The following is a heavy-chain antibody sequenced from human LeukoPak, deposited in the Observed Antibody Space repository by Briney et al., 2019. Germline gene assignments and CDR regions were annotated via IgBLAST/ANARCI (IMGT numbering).Heavy chain of an antibody. CDR1: GYTFTSYY. V-gene: IGHV1-46*01. Sequence: ASVKVSCKASGYTFTSYYMHWVRQAPGQGREWMGIINPSGGSTSYAQKFQGRVTMTRDTSTSTVYMELSSLRSEDTAVYYCARDPAGGYFDWLFGRDDAFDIWGQGTMVTVSS. CDR2: INPSGGST. D-gene: IGHD3-9*01. J-gene: IGHJ3*02. CDR3: ARDPAGGYFDWLFGRDDAFDI.